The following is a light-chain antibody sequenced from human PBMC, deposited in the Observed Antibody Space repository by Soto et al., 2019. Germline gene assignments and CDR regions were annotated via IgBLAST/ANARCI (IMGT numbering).Light chain of an antibody. CDR3: QSYDSSNHVV. CDR1: SGSIASNY. J-gene: IGLJ2*01. Sequence: NFMLTQPHSVSESPGKTVTISCTCSSGSIASNYVQWYQQRPGSAPTTVIYEDNQRRSGVPDRFSGSIDSSSNSASLTISGLKTEDEADYYCQSYDSSNHVVFGGGTKLTVL. V-gene: IGLV6-57*04. CDR2: EDN.